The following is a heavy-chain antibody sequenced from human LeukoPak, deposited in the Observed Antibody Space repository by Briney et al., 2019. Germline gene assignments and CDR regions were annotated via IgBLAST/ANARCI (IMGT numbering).Heavy chain of an antibody. CDR3: AKGSKAVLFTRDHYMDV. D-gene: IGHD6-19*01. CDR2: IRYDGSNK. V-gene: IGHV3-30*02. Sequence: PGGSLRLSCAASGFTFSSYNMNWVRQAPGKGLEWVAFIRYDGSNKYYADSVRGRFTISRDNSKNTLYLHMNSLRAEDTAVYFCAKGSKAVLFTRDHYMDVWGKGTTVTISS. CDR1: GFTFSSYN. J-gene: IGHJ6*03.